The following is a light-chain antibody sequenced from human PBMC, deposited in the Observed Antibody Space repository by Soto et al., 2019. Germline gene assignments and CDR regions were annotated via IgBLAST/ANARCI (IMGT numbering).Light chain of an antibody. CDR3: SSYASSSTNYV. CDR1: SNDVGGYNY. CDR2: DVS. V-gene: IGLV2-14*01. Sequence: HSVLTKPASVSGSPGQSITISCTGTSNDVGGYNYVSWYQQHPGKAPKLMIYDVSNRPSGVSDRFSGSKSGNTASLTISGLQAEDEADYYCSSYASSSTNYVFGTGTKVTVL. J-gene: IGLJ1*01.